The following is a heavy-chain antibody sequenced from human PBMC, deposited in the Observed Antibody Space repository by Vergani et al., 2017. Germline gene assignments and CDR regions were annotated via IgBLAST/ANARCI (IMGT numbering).Heavy chain of an antibody. J-gene: IGHJ4*02. V-gene: IGHV4-61*10. D-gene: IGHD1-26*01. CDR3: ARRAYSGSFSYYFDY. CDR2: IYYSGST. CDR1: GGSVSSGSYY. Sequence: QVQLQESGPGLVKPSETLSLTCTVSGGSVSSGSYYWSWIRQPAGKGLEWIGYIYYSGSTYYNPSLKSRVTISVDRSKNQFSLNLRSVTAADTAVYYCARRAYSGSFSYYFDYWGQGTLVTVSS.